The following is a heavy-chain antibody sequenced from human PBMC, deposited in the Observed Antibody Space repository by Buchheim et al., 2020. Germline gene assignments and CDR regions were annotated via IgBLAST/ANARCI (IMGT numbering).Heavy chain of an antibody. D-gene: IGHD5-24*01. V-gene: IGHV3-48*03. CDR3: ARTRPGAVKWLQFDY. CDR2: IVSSGSTI. CDR1: GFTFSSYE. J-gene: IGHJ4*02. Sequence: EVQLVESGGGLVQPGGSLRLSCAASGFTFSSYEMNWVRQAPGKGLEWVSYIVSSGSTIYYADSVKGRFPISRDNAQNSLYLQMNSLRAEDTAVYYCARTRPGAVKWLQFDYWGQGT.